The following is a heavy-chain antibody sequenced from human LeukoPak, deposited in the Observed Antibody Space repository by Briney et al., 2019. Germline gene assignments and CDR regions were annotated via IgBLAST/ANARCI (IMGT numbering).Heavy chain of an antibody. V-gene: IGHV4-34*01. Sequence: SETLSLTCAVYGGSFSGYYWSWIRQPPGKGLEWIGEINHSGSTNYNPSLKSRVTISVDTSKNQFSLKVSSVTAADTAVFYCATLGYCSSTSCPEAFFDYWGQGTLVTVSS. J-gene: IGHJ4*02. CDR1: GGSFSGYY. CDR3: ATLGYCSSTSCPEAFFDY. CDR2: INHSGST. D-gene: IGHD2-2*01.